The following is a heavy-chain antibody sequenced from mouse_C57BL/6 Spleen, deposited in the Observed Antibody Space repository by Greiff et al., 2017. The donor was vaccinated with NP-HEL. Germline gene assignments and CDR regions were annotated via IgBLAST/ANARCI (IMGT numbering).Heavy chain of an antibody. CDR3: ARDGGSRRGYYAMDY. CDR1: GYTFTSYW. Sequence: QVQLQQPGAELVKPGASVKVSCKASGYTFTSYWMHWVKQRPGQGLEWIGRIHPSDSDTNYNQKFKGKATLTVDKSSSTAYMQLSSLTSEDSAVYYCARDGGSRRGYYAMDYWGQGTSVTVSS. D-gene: IGHD2-4*01. CDR2: IHPSDSDT. J-gene: IGHJ4*01. V-gene: IGHV1-74*01.